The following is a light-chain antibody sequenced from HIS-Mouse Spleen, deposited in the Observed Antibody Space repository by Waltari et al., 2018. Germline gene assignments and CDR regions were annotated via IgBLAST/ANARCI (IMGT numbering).Light chain of an antibody. CDR3: MQALQTWT. J-gene: IGKJ1*01. CDR2: LGS. CDR1: QSLLHSNGYNS. V-gene: IGKV2-28*01. Sequence: IVMTQSPLSLPVTPGEPASISCRSSQSLLHSNGYNSLDWYLQKPGQSPQLLIYLGSNRASGVPDRVSGSGSGTDLTLKISRVEAEDVGVYYCMQALQTWTFGQGTKVEIK.